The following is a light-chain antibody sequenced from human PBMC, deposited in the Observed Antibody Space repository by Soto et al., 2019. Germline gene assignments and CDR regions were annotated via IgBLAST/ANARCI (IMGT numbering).Light chain of an antibody. Sequence: EIVMTQSPATLSVSPGERATLSCRASQSVSSNLAWYQQKPGQAPRLLIYGASIRATGIPARFSGSGSGTDFTLTISSLQSEDFAVYYCQQYNNWPLLTFGGGTKVEIK. J-gene: IGKJ4*01. CDR2: GAS. CDR3: QQYNNWPLLT. CDR1: QSVSSN. V-gene: IGKV3-15*01.